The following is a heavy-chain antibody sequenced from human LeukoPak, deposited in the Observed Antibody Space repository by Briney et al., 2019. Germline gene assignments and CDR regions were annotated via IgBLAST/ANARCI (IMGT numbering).Heavy chain of an antibody. D-gene: IGHD1-14*01. CDR2: MNDSGRT. CDR1: DESLNGYY. J-gene: IGHJ5*02. V-gene: IGHV4-34*01. Sequence: PSETLSLTCAVYDESLNGYYWSWIRQPPGKGLEWIGEMNDSGRTTYNPSLESRATISAERSKNQFSLKLTSVTAADTAVYYCACGSWSRRFAPWGQGTLVTVSS. CDR3: ACGSWSRRFAP.